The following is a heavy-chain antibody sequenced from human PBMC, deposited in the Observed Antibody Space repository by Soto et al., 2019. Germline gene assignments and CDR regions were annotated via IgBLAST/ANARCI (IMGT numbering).Heavy chain of an antibody. CDR1: GFTFSSYA. D-gene: IGHD3-10*01. CDR3: AKGAPLWFGELLRAFDI. J-gene: IGHJ3*02. Sequence: GSLRLSCAASGFTFSSYAMSWVRQAPGKGLEWVSAISGSGGSTYYADSVKGRFTISRDNSKNTLYLQMNSLRAEDTAVYYCAKGAPLWFGELLRAFDIWGQGTMVTVSS. CDR2: ISGSGGST. V-gene: IGHV3-23*01.